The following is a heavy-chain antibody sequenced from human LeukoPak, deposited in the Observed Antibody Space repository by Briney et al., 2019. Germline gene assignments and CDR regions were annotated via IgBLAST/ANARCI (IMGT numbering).Heavy chain of an antibody. V-gene: IGHV3-66*01. D-gene: IGHD3-10*01. CDR3: ARDSIWFGELLSRHYYYYGMDV. Sequence: GGSLRLSCAASGFTFSSNYMSWVRQAPGKGLEWVSVIYSGGSTYYADSVKGRFTISRDNSKNTLYLQMNSLRAEDTAVYYCARDSIWFGELLSRHYYYYGMDVWGQGTTVTVSS. CDR2: IYSGGST. J-gene: IGHJ6*02. CDR1: GFTFSSNY.